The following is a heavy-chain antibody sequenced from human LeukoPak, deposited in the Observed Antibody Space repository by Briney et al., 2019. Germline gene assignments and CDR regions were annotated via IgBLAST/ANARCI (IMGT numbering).Heavy chain of an antibody. Sequence: GGSLRLSCAASGFTFSSYAMSWVRQVPGKGLEWVSAISGSGGSTYYADSVKGRFTISRDNSKNTLYLQMNSLRAEDTAVYYCAKDGDSSSSGYYYFYMDVWGKGTTVTVSS. CDR2: ISGSGGST. CDR3: AKDGDSSSSGYYYFYMDV. CDR1: GFTFSSYA. J-gene: IGHJ6*03. V-gene: IGHV3-23*01. D-gene: IGHD6-6*01.